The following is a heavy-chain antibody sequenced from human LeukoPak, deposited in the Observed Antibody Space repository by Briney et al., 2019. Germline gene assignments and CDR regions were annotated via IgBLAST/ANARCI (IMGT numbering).Heavy chain of an antibody. D-gene: IGHD2-2*01. CDR2: ISAYNGNT. CDR1: GYTFTSYG. Sequence: ASVKVSCKASGYTFTSYGISWVRQGPGQGLEWMGWISAYNGNTNYAQKLQGRVTMTTDTSTSTAYMELRSLRSDDTAVYYCARRYCSSTSCYFAFDPWGQGTLVTVSS. CDR3: ARRYCSSTSCYFAFDP. J-gene: IGHJ5*02. V-gene: IGHV1-18*01.